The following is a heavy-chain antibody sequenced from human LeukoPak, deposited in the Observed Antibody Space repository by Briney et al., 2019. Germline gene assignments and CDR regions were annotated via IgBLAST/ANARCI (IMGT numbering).Heavy chain of an antibody. CDR1: GGTFSSYA. CDR2: IIPIFGTA. V-gene: IGHV1-69*05. J-gene: IGHJ6*03. CDR3: ARSLVTTPYYYYMDV. D-gene: IGHD4-11*01. Sequence: GSPVKVSCKASGGTFSSYAISWVRQAPGQGLEWMGGIIPIFGTANYAQKFQGRVTITTDESTSTAYMELSSLRSEDTAVYYCARSLVTTPYYYYMDVWGKGTTVTVSS.